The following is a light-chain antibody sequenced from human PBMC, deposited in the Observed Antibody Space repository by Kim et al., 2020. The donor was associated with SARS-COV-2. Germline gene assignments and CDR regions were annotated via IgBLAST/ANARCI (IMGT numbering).Light chain of an antibody. CDR1: TIGSNS. Sequence: APGKTAITTCGEITIGSNSVHWYQQKSGQAPVLVIYYDSDRPSGIPERFSGSNSGNTATLTNSGVEVGDEADYYCQVWDSSSDHYVFGTGTKVTVL. CDR3: QVWDSSSDHYV. J-gene: IGLJ1*01. CDR2: YDS. V-gene: IGLV3-21*04.